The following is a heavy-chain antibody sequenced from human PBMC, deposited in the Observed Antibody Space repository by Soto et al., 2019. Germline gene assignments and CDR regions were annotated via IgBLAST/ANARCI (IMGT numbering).Heavy chain of an antibody. Sequence: QVQLVQSGAEVKKPGSSVKVSCKASGGTFSSYTISWVRQAPGQGLEWMGRIIPILGIANYAQKFQGRVTITADKATSRADVELSSLRSEDTAVYYCARGGIAVAGPDYWGQGTLVTVSS. D-gene: IGHD6-19*01. CDR3: ARGGIAVAGPDY. CDR2: IIPILGIA. J-gene: IGHJ4*02. V-gene: IGHV1-69*02. CDR1: GGTFSSYT.